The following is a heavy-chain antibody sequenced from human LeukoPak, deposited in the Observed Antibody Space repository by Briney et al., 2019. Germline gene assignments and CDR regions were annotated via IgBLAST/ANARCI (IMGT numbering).Heavy chain of an antibody. Sequence: SGGSLRLSCAASGFTVSSNYMSWVRQAPGKGLDWVSTISGSGGSTYYADSVKGRFTISRDNSKNTLYLQMNSLRAEDTAVYYCAKDRLSSGWYVDYWGQGTLVTVSS. D-gene: IGHD6-19*01. J-gene: IGHJ4*02. V-gene: IGHV3-23*01. CDR2: ISGSGGST. CDR1: GFTVSSNY. CDR3: AKDRLSSGWYVDY.